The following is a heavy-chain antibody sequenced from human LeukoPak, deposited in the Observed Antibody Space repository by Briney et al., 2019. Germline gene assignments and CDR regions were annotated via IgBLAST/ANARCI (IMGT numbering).Heavy chain of an antibody. CDR3: ARGPTPPYCSSTSCYYNDY. CDR2: INAYNGNT. CDR1: GYTFTSYG. V-gene: IGHV1-18*04. J-gene: IGHJ4*02. D-gene: IGHD2-2*01. Sequence: ASVKVSCKASGYTFTSYGISWVRQAPGQGLEWMGWINAYNGNTNYAQKLQGRVTMTTDTSTSTAYIELRSLRSDDTAVYYCARGPTPPYCSSTSCYYNDYWGQGTLVTVSS.